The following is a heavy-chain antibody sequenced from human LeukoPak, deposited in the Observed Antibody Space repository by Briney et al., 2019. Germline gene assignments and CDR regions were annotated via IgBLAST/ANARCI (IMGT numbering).Heavy chain of an antibody. Sequence: GASVKVSCKASGYTFTSYDINWVRQATGQGLEWMGWMNPNSGNTGYAQKFQGRVTMTRNISISTAYMELSSLRSEDTAVYYCASLGWGIAVAGTSDYYYYGMGVWGQGTTVTVSS. D-gene: IGHD6-19*01. J-gene: IGHJ6*02. V-gene: IGHV1-8*01. CDR2: MNPNSGNT. CDR1: GYTFTSYD. CDR3: ASLGWGIAVAGTSDYYYYGMGV.